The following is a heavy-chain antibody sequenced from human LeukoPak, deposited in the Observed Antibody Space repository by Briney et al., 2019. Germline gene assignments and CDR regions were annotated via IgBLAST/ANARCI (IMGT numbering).Heavy chain of an antibody. D-gene: IGHD3-22*01. J-gene: IGHJ4*02. CDR2: IYYSGST. Sequence: KSSETLSLTCTVSGGSIGSGDYYWSWIRQPPGKGLEWIGYIYYSGSTNYNPSLKSRVTISVDTSKNQFSLKLSSVTAADTAVYYCARGRRSNSSGYYYVRPLLRPYYFDYWGQGTLVTVSS. CDR3: ARGRRSNSSGYYYVRPLLRPYYFDY. CDR1: GGSIGSGDYY. V-gene: IGHV4-30-4*01.